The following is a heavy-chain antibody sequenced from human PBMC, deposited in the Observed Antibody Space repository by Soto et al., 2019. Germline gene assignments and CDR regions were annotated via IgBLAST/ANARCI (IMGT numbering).Heavy chain of an antibody. CDR3: ATVPFRIVVVLAAFPT. CDR2: IYHNGIT. CDR1: GTSISSTYW. Sequence: QVQLKQSGPGLVRPSGTLSLTCRVSGTSISSTYWWTWVRQSPGKGLEWIGEIYHNGITKYNPYLKSRVSMSVDKSNNQFSLKLTAVTAADTAVYYCATVPFRIVVVLAAFPTWGQGTLVTVSS. V-gene: IGHV4-4*02. J-gene: IGHJ4*02. D-gene: IGHD2-21*01.